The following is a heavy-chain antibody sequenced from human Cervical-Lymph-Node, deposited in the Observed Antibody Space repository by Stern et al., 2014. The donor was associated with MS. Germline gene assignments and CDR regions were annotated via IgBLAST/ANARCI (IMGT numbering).Heavy chain of an antibody. Sequence: QVQLQESGPGLVKPSETLSLTCTVSGGPISSYSWSWIRPPPGKGLEWIGYIYYSGSTNYNPSLKSRVTISVDTSKNQFSLKLSSVTAADTAVYYCARDLGQLWSPWYYWGQGTLVTVSS. CDR3: ARDLGQLWSPWYY. J-gene: IGHJ4*02. CDR2: IYYSGST. CDR1: GGPISSYS. D-gene: IGHD5-18*01. V-gene: IGHV4-59*01.